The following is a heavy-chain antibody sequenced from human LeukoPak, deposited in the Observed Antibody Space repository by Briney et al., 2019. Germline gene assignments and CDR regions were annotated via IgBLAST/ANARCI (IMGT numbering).Heavy chain of an antibody. V-gene: IGHV1-46*01. D-gene: IGHD1-26*01. Sequence: ASVKVSCKASGYTFTDYYLHWVRQAPGQGLEWMGLINPTGGSTGYAQKFQGRVTMTRDMSTSTDYMELSSLRSEDTAIYYCARDNSVGDNAWWFDPWGQGTLVTVSS. CDR3: ARDNSVGDNAWWFDP. CDR1: GYTFTDYY. J-gene: IGHJ5*02. CDR2: INPTGGST.